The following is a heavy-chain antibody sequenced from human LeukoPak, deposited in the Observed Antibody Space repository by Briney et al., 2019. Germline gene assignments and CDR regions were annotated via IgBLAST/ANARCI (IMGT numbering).Heavy chain of an antibody. J-gene: IGHJ5*02. D-gene: IGHD1-7*01. Sequence: SETLSLTCTVSGGSISSSSYYWGWIRQPPGKGLEWIGEINHSGSTNYNPSLKSRVTISVDTSKNQFSLKLSSVTAADTAVYYCTAITGTLGGWFDPWGQGTLVTVSS. CDR3: TAITGTLGGWFDP. CDR1: GGSISSSSYY. V-gene: IGHV4-39*07. CDR2: INHSGST.